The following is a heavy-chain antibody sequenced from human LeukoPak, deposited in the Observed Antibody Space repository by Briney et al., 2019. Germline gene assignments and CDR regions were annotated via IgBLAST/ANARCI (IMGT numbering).Heavy chain of an antibody. V-gene: IGHV4-34*01. CDR3: ARDGAFDI. Sequence: ASETLSLTCAVYGGSFSGYYWSWIRQPPGKGLEWIGEINHSGSTNYNPSLKSRVTISVDTSKNQFSLKLSSVTAADTAVYYCARDGAFDIWGQGTMVTVSS. CDR1: GGSFSGYY. J-gene: IGHJ3*02. CDR2: INHSGST.